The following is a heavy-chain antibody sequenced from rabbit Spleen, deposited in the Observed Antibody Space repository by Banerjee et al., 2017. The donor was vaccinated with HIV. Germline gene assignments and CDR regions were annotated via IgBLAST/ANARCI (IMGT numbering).Heavy chain of an antibody. V-gene: IGHV1S45*01. J-gene: IGHJ6*01. D-gene: IGHD8-1*01. Sequence: QEQLEESGGDLVKPEGSLTLTCTASGFSFSSGYDMCWVRQAPGKGLEWIGCIDAGSSGTIYYASWAKGRFTISKTSSTTVTLQLNSLTAADTATYFCARDSGSSFSSYGMDLWGPGTLVTVS. CDR3: ARDSGSSFSSYGMDL. CDR2: IDAGSSGTI. CDR1: GFSFSSGYD.